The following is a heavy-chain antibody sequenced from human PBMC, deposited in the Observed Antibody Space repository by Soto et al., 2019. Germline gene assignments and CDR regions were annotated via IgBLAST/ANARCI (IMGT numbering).Heavy chain of an antibody. Sequence: GGSLRLSCAASGFTFSSYGMHWVRQAPGKGLEWVAVISYDGSNKYYADSVKGRFTISRDNSKNTLYLQMNSLRAEDTAVYYCAKDGDYDILTGYPTARLDYWGQGTLVTVSS. CDR3: AKDGDYDILTGYPTARLDY. V-gene: IGHV3-30*18. J-gene: IGHJ4*02. CDR2: ISYDGSNK. D-gene: IGHD3-9*01. CDR1: GFTFSSYG.